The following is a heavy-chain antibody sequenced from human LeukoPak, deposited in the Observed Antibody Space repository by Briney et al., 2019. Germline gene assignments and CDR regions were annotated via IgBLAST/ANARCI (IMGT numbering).Heavy chain of an antibody. J-gene: IGHJ4*02. CDR1: GYTFTSYD. V-gene: IGHV1-69*05. CDR2: IIPIFGTA. D-gene: IGHD3-9*01. CDR3: ARAELRYFDWPPGDY. Sequence: SVKVSCKASGYTFTSYDINWVRQATGQGLEWMGGIIPIFGTANYAQKFQGRVTITTDESTSTAYMELSSLRSEDTAVYYCARAELRYFDWPPGDYWGQGTLVTVSS.